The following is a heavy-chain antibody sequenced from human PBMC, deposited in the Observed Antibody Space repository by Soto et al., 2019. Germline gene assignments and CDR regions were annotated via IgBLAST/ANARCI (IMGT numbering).Heavy chain of an antibody. D-gene: IGHD6-13*01. V-gene: IGHV3-74*01. J-gene: IGHJ6*02. CDR1: VFTCSSYC. Sequence: RPLRLSCAAPVFTCSSYCMHWVRQAPGKGLVWVSRINSDGSSTSYADSVKGRFTISRDNAKNTLYLQMNSLRAEDTAVYYCARDPAAAGKYYYYGMDVWGQGTTVTVSS. CDR2: INSDGSST. CDR3: ARDPAAAGKYYYYGMDV.